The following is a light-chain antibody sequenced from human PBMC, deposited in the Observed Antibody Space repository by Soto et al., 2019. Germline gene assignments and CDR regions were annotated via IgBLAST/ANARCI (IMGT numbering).Light chain of an antibody. J-gene: IGKJ4*01. CDR3: QQYGSTPLT. Sequence: EIVLKQSPDTLSLSPGERATLSCRASQSVRSNYLAWYQQKPGQATRFLIYDASSSATGIPDRFSGSGSGTDFTLTISRLEPEDFAVYYCQQYGSTPLTFGGGTQVDI. V-gene: IGKV3-20*01. CDR2: DAS. CDR1: QSVRSNY.